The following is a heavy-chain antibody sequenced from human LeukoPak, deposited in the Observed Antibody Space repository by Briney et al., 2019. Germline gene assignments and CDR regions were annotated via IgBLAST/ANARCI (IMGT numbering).Heavy chain of an antibody. V-gene: IGHV1-18*01. CDR3: ARALAQGDSIDLYYLDF. CDR1: GYGFTSHG. Sequence: ASVKVSCKASGYGFTSHGITWVRQAPGQGLEWMGWISPHNANPNYAQKLQGRVTMTKDTSTSTAYMELRSLRSDDTAVYYCARALAQGDSIDLYYLDFWGQGTLVTVSS. D-gene: IGHD3-16*01. J-gene: IGHJ4*02. CDR2: ISPHNANP.